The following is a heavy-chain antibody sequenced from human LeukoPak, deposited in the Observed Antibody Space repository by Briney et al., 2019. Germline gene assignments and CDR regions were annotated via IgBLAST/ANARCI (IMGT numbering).Heavy chain of an antibody. Sequence: GASVKVSCKASGYTFTDYYIHWVQQAPGQGLEWMGWINPDSGGTNYAQKFQGRVTMTKDTSISTAYMELSRLRSDDTAVYFCARAIAVVDYWGQGTLVTVSS. J-gene: IGHJ4*02. CDR3: ARAIAVVDY. V-gene: IGHV1-2*02. CDR1: GYTFTDYY. CDR2: INPDSGGT. D-gene: IGHD6-19*01.